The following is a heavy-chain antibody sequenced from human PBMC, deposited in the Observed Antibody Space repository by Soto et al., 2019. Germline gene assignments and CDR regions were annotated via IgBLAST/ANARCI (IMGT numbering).Heavy chain of an antibody. CDR1: GGSISSYY. Sequence: PSETLSLTCTVSGGSISSYYWSWIRQPPGKGLDWIGYIYYSGSTNYNPSLKSRVTISVDTSKNQFSLKLSSVTASDRAVYYCGRGTTCYSSSYFDYSRKRTMVTVSS. CDR2: IYYSGST. V-gene: IGHV4-59*01. J-gene: IGHJ4*02. D-gene: IGHD6-6*01. CDR3: GRGTTCYSSSYFDY.